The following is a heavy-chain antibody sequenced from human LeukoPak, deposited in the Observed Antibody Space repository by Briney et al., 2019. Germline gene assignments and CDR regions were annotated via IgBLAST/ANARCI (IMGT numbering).Heavy chain of an antibody. CDR3: AVRDGHTDH. CDR1: GYTFTSYG. Sequence: ASVKVSCKASGYTFTSYGISWVRQAPGQGLEWMGWISAYNGNTNYAQKLQGRVTMTTDTSASTAYMELSSLRSEDMAMYYCAVRDGHTDHWGQGTLVTVSS. CDR2: ISAYNGNT. D-gene: IGHD5-24*01. V-gene: IGHV1-18*03. J-gene: IGHJ4*02.